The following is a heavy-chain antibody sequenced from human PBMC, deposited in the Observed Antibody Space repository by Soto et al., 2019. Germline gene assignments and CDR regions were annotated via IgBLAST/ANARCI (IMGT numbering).Heavy chain of an antibody. CDR1: GYTFTRYT. Sequence: WASVNVSCKSSGYTFTRYTINWVRQAPGQRLECMGWINPDNGNTKSSQKFQDRVIITRDTSASTAYMDLSSLRSEDTAVYYCARGIATGQLDPWGQGTLVTVSS. D-gene: IGHD2-15*01. CDR3: ARGIATGQLDP. V-gene: IGHV1-3*01. J-gene: IGHJ5*02. CDR2: INPDNGNT.